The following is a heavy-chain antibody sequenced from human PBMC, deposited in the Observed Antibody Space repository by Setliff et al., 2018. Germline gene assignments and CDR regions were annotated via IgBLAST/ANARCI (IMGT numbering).Heavy chain of an antibody. J-gene: IGHJ4*02. CDR1: GYTLTTNA. Sequence: GASVKVSCKASGYTLTTNAISWVRQAPGQGLEWMGWISASNGDTNYAENLQGRVTMTTDISTSTAYMELRSLRSDDTAVYYCARDEDRNEMEIQGYWGQGTRVTVSS. D-gene: IGHD1-7*01. CDR2: ISASNGDT. V-gene: IGHV1-18*01. CDR3: ARDEDRNEMEIQGY.